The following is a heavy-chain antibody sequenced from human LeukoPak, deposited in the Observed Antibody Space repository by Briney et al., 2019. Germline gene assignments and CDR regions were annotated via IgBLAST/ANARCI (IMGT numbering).Heavy chain of an antibody. Sequence: GGSLRLSCAGSGFTFSSYWMSWVRQAPGKGLEWVANIKQDGSEKYYVDSVKGRFTISRDNAKNSLYLRMNSLRAEDTAVYYCGDLGDYWGQGTLVTVSS. V-gene: IGHV3-7*01. J-gene: IGHJ4*02. CDR2: IKQDGSEK. CDR1: GFTFSSYW. CDR3: GDLGDY.